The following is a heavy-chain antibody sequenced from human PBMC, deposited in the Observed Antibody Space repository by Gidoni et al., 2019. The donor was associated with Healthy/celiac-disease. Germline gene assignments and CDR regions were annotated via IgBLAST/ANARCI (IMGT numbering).Heavy chain of an antibody. Sequence: QVQLQESGPGLVKPSETLSLTCTVSGGSVSSGSYYWSWIRQPPGKGLEWIGYIYYSGSTNYNPSLKSRVTISVDTSKNQFSLKLSSVTAADTAVYYCARVSDFRYWFDPWGQGTLVTVSS. CDR3: ARVSDFRYWFDP. J-gene: IGHJ5*02. D-gene: IGHD3-3*01. CDR1: GGSVSSGSYY. V-gene: IGHV4-61*01. CDR2: IYYSGST.